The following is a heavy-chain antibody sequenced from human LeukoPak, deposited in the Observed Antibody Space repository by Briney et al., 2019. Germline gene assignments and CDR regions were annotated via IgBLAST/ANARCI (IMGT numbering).Heavy chain of an antibody. Sequence: GGSLRLSCAPSGFPLSSYAMSWVRQAPGKGLEWVSGISGGGGSTFYADSVKGRFTISRDNSKNTLYLQMNSLRAEDTAVYYCAKSPQVATIVYWGQGTLVTVSS. D-gene: IGHD5-12*01. J-gene: IGHJ4*02. V-gene: IGHV3-23*01. CDR1: GFPLSSYA. CDR2: ISGGGGST. CDR3: AKSPQVATIVY.